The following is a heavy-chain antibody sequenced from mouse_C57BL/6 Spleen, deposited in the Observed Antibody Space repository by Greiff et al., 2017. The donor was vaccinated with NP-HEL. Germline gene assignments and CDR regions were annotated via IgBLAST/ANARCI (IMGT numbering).Heavy chain of an antibody. J-gene: IGHJ1*03. Sequence: VQLQQSGAELVKPGASVKISCKASGYAFSSYWMNWVKPRPGKGLEWIGQIYPGDGDTNYNGKFKGKATLTADKSSSTAYMQLSSLTSEESAVYFCARWTTEDYFDVWGTGTTVTVSS. CDR3: ARWTTEDYFDV. CDR1: GYAFSSYW. D-gene: IGHD1-1*01. CDR2: IYPGDGDT. V-gene: IGHV1-80*01.